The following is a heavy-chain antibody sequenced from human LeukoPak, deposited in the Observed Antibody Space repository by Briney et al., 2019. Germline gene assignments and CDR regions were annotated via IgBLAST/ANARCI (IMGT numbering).Heavy chain of an antibody. CDR1: GFTSSSYW. Sequence: GGSLRLSCAASGFTSSSYWMSWVRQAPGKGLEWVANIKKDGSEKYYVDSVKGRFTISRDNTKNSLYLQMNSLRAEDTAVYFCARGLYSSTTYYFDYWGQGTLVTVSS. V-gene: IGHV3-7*03. D-gene: IGHD6-13*01. CDR2: IKKDGSEK. CDR3: ARGLYSSTTYYFDY. J-gene: IGHJ4*02.